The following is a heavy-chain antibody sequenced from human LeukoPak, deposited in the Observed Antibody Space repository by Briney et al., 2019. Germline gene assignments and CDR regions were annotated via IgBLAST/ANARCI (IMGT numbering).Heavy chain of an antibody. Sequence: GGSLGLSCAASGFTFSSYAMSWVRQAPGKGLEWVSAISGSGGSTYYADSVKGRFTTSRDNSKNTLYLQMNSLRAEDTAVYYCAKDWDYYDSSGYYSGAFDMWGQGTMVTVSP. CDR3: AKDWDYYDSSGYYSGAFDM. CDR2: ISGSGGST. V-gene: IGHV3-23*01. CDR1: GFTFSSYA. J-gene: IGHJ3*02. D-gene: IGHD3-22*01.